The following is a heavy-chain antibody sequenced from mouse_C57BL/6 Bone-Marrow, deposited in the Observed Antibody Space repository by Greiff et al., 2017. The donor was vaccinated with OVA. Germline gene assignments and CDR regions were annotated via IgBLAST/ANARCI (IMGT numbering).Heavy chain of an antibody. V-gene: IGHV5-6*01. CDR2: ISSGGSYT. Sequence: EVQRVESGGDLVKPGGSLKLSCAASGFTFSSYGMSWVRQTPDKRLEWVATISSGGSYTYYPDSVKGRFPISSDNAKNPKYLQMSSLKSEDTAMYYCARRGCTRVTVWYVDVWGTGTTVTVSS. J-gene: IGHJ1*03. D-gene: IGHD2-2*01. CDR1: GFTFSSYG. CDR3: ARRGCTRVTVWYVDV.